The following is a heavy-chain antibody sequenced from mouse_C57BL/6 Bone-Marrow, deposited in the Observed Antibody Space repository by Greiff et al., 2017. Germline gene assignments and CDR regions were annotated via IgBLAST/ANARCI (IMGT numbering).Heavy chain of an antibody. CDR1: GFPITSGYY. J-gene: IGHJ3*01. CDR2: ITHSGET. Sequence: VKLVESGPGLVKPSQSLFLTCSITGFPITSGYYWIWIRQSPGKPLEWMGYITHSGETFYNPSLQSPISITRETSKNQFFLQLNSVTTEDTAVYYCAGDTAPREAQAGFAYWGQGTLVTVSA. D-gene: IGHD3-2*02. V-gene: IGHV12-3*01. CDR3: AGDTAPREAQAGFAY.